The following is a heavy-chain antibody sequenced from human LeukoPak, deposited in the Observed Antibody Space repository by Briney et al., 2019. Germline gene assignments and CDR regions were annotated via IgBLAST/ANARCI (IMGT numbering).Heavy chain of an antibody. Sequence: GGSLRLSCAASGFTFSSYSMNWVRQAPGKGLEWVSYISSSSSTIYYADSVKGRFTISRDNAKNSLYLQMNSLRAEDTAVYYCAREREWELRVYYYYMGVWGKGTTVTVSS. D-gene: IGHD1-26*01. V-gene: IGHV3-48*04. CDR2: ISSSSSTI. CDR1: GFTFSSYS. J-gene: IGHJ6*03. CDR3: AREREWELRVYYYYMGV.